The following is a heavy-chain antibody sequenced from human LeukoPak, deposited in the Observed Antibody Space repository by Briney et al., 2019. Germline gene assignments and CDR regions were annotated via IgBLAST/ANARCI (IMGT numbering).Heavy chain of an antibody. D-gene: IGHD6-6*01. V-gene: IGHV4-39*01. Sequence: PSETLSLTCTVSGGSISSSSYYWGWIRQPPGKGPEWIGSIYYSGSTYYNPSLKSRVTISVDTSKNQFSLKLSSVTAADTAVYYCARHSYSSSYRPYYFDYWGQGTLVTVSS. CDR3: ARHSYSSSYRPYYFDY. CDR2: IYYSGST. J-gene: IGHJ4*02. CDR1: GGSISSSSYY.